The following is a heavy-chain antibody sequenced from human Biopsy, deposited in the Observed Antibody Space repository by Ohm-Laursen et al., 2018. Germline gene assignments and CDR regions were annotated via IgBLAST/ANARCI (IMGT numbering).Heavy chain of an antibody. CDR2: VYYTGST. CDR3: ARGRGYYSDRTVPGYFDL. D-gene: IGHD3-22*01. CDR1: GDSISSYY. J-gene: IGHJ2*01. Sequence: SETLSLTCTVSGDSISSYYWSWIRQPPGKGLQWIGYVYYTGSTDYNSSLQSRVTISVDTSKNHFSLRLRSVTPADTAIYYCARGRGYYSDRTVPGYFDLWGRGTLVTVSS. V-gene: IGHV4-59*01.